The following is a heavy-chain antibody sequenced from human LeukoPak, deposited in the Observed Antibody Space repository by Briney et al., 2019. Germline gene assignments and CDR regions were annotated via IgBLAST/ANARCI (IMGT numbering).Heavy chain of an antibody. D-gene: IGHD2-15*01. CDR1: GFTFSSYG. V-gene: IGHV3-33*01. CDR3: ARPATDYYYYMDV. J-gene: IGHJ6*03. CDR2: IWYDGSNK. Sequence: PGGSLRLSCAASGFTFSSYGMHWVRQAPGKGLEWSAVIWYDGSNKYYADSVKGRFTISRDNSKNTLYLQMNSLRAEDTAVYYCARPATDYYYYMDVWGKGTTVTVSS.